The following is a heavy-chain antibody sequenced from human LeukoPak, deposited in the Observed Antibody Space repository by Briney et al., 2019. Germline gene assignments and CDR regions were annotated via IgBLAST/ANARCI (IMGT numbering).Heavy chain of an antibody. CDR3: ARTFLWFGELLSWFDP. CDR2: IYYSGST. D-gene: IGHD3-10*01. CDR1: GGPISSGGYY. Sequence: TSSETLSLTCTVSGGPISSGGYYWSWIRQHPGKGLEWIGYIYYSGSTYYNPSLKSRVTISVDTSKNQFSLKLSSVTAADTAVYYCARTFLWFGELLSWFDPWGQGTLVTVSS. J-gene: IGHJ5*02. V-gene: IGHV4-31*03.